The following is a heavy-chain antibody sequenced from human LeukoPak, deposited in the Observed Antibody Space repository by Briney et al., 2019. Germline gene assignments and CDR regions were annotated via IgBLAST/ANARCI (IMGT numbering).Heavy chain of an antibody. CDR3: ARDPVYDITLHAFDI. V-gene: IGHV3-7*03. CDR1: GFTFSSYW. CDR2: IKQDGSEK. D-gene: IGHD3-22*01. Sequence: PGGSLRLSCAASGFTFSSYWMSWVRQAPGKGLEWVANIKQDGSEKYYVDSVKGRFTISRDNAKNSLYLQMNSLRAEDTAVYYCARDPVYDITLHAFDIWGQGTMVTVSS. J-gene: IGHJ3*02.